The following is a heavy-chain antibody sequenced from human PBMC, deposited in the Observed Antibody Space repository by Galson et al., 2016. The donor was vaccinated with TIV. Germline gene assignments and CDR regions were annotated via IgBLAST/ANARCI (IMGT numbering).Heavy chain of an antibody. J-gene: IGHJ6*02. CDR2: IIPMIGTP. CDR3: ARVVLAYSNYDGYYHGMDV. Sequence: SVKVSCKASGDTFNSYGIAWVRQAPGQGLEWMGGIIPMIGTPKYAQKFQGRVTITADKSTSTAYMELSRLRSEDTARYYCARVVLAYSNYDGYYHGMDVWGQGTTVTVS. V-gene: IGHV1-69*06. CDR1: GDTFNSYG. D-gene: IGHD4-11*01.